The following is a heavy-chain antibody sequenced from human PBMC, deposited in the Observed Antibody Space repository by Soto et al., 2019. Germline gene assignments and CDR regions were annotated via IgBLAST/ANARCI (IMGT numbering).Heavy chain of an antibody. CDR1: GGSISGYY. CDR3: ARDWGCGGSCKLNWFDP. Sequence: SETLSLTCTVSGGSISGYYWSWIRQPPGKGLEWIGYMYNTGSTVYNPSFKSRVTISVDTSKNQFSLKLNSVTAADTAVYYCARDWGCGGSCKLNWFDPWGKGTLVTVSS. D-gene: IGHD2-15*01. J-gene: IGHJ5*02. V-gene: IGHV4-59*01. CDR2: MYNTGST.